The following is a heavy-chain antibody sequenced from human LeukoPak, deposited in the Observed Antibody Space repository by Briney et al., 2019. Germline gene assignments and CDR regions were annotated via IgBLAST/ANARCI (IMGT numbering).Heavy chain of an antibody. CDR1: GGTFSSYA. Sequence: ASVKVSCKASGGTFSSYAISWVRQAPGQGLEWMGGIIPIFGTANYAQKFQGRVTITTDESTSTAYTELSSLRSEDTAVYYCARGGPTVRFLEWLLYFDYWGQGTLVTVSS. J-gene: IGHJ4*02. V-gene: IGHV1-69*05. CDR2: IIPIFGTA. D-gene: IGHD3-3*01. CDR3: ARGGPTVRFLEWLLYFDY.